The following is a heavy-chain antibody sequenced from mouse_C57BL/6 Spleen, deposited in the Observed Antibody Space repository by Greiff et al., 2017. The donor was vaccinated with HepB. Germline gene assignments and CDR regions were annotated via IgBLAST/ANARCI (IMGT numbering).Heavy chain of an antibody. V-gene: IGHV1-53*01. Sequence: QVQLKQPGTELVKPGASVKLSCKASGYTFTSYWMHWVKQRPGQGLEWIGNINPSNGGTNYNEKFKSKATLTVDKSSSTAYMQLSSLTSEDSAVYYCARSEGPDYDVGVYYYAMDYWGQGTSVTVSS. CDR1: GYTFTSYW. D-gene: IGHD2-4*01. CDR2: INPSNGGT. CDR3: ARSEGPDYDVGVYYYAMDY. J-gene: IGHJ4*01.